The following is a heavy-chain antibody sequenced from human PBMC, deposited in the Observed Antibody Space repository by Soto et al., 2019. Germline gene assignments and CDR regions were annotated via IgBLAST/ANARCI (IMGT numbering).Heavy chain of an antibody. V-gene: IGHV4-59*01. Sequence: SETLSLTCTVSGGSISSYYWSWIRQPPGKGLEWIGYIYYSGSTNYNPSLKSRVTISVDTSRNQFSLKLSSVTAADTAVYYCARSPYYDILTGYYRQIQYYFDYWGQGTLVTVSS. CDR3: ARSPYYDILTGYYRQIQYYFDY. D-gene: IGHD3-9*01. J-gene: IGHJ4*02. CDR1: GGSISSYY. CDR2: IYYSGST.